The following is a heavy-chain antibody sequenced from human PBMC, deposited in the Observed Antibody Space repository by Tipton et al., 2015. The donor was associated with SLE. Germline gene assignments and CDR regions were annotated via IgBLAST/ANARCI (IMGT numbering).Heavy chain of an antibody. D-gene: IGHD3-9*01. CDR1: GFTFGDYA. CDR3: TTDSGEYYDIF. CDR2: IKSKTDGGTT. J-gene: IGHJ6*04. V-gene: IGHV3-15*01. Sequence: SLRLSCTASGFTFGDYAMSWVRQAPGKGLEWVGRIKSKTDGGTTDYAAPAKSRFTISRDDSKNTLYLQMNSLKTEDTAVYYWTTDSGEYYDIFGGKGTTVTVSS.